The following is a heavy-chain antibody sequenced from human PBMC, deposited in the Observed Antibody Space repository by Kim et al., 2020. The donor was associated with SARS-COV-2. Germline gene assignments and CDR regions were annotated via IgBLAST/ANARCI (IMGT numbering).Heavy chain of an antibody. V-gene: IGHV3-23*01. J-gene: IGHJ4*02. Sequence: ADSVTGRFTISRYGSKNTLYLQMNSLRAEDTTIYYCVKGLYFVDYWGQGTLVTVVS. D-gene: IGHD3-10*01. CDR3: VKGLYFVDY.